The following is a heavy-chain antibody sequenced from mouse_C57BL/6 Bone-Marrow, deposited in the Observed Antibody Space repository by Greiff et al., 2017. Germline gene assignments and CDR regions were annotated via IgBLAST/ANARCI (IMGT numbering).Heavy chain of an antibody. V-gene: IGHV1-81*01. D-gene: IGHD2-10*01. CDR3: AREAYSPFDY. CDR1: GYTFTSYG. J-gene: IGHJ2*01. CDR2: IYPRSGNT. Sequence: VKVVESGAELARPGASVKLSCKASGYTFTSYGISWVKQRTGQGLEWIGEIYPRSGNTYYNEKFKGKATLTADKSSSTAYMELRSLTSEDSAVYFCAREAYSPFDYWGQGTTLTVSS.